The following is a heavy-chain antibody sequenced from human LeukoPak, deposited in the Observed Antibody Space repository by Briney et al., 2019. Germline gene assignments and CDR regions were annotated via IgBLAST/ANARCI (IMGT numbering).Heavy chain of an antibody. CDR1: GCTFTGYY. Sequence: ASVKVSCKASGCTFTGYYMHWVRQAPGQGLEWMGWINPNSGGTNYAQKFQGRVTMTRDTSISTAYMELSRLRSDDTAVYYCANVVPAARYWFDPWGQGTLVTVSS. J-gene: IGHJ5*02. V-gene: IGHV1-2*02. CDR3: ANVVPAARYWFDP. CDR2: INPNSGGT. D-gene: IGHD2-2*01.